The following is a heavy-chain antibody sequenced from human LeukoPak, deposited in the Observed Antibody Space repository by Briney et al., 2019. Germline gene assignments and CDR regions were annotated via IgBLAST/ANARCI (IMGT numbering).Heavy chain of an antibody. V-gene: IGHV3-30*04. D-gene: IGHD6-13*01. CDR1: GFTFSSYA. Sequence: PGRSLRLSCAASGFTFSSYAMHWVRQAPGKGLEWVAVISYDGSNKYYADSVKGRFTISRDNSKNTLYLQMNSLRAEDTAVYYCARDPAAAGDYYYYGRDVWGKGTTVTVSS. J-gene: IGHJ6*04. CDR3: ARDPAAAGDYYYYGRDV. CDR2: ISYDGSNK.